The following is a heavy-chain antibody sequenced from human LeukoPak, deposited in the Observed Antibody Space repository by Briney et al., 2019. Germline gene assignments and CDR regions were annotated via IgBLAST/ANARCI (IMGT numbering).Heavy chain of an antibody. D-gene: IGHD6-19*01. CDR1: GFTFSSYW. CDR3: ARDRDSSGWSKFDY. V-gene: IGHV3-7*01. CDR2: IKQDGSEK. J-gene: IGHJ4*02. Sequence: PGGSPRLSCAASGFTFSSYWMSWVRQAPGKGLEWVANIKQDGSEKYYVDSVKGRFTISRDNAKNSLYLQMNSLRAEDTDVYYCARDRDSSGWSKFDYWGQGTLVTVSS.